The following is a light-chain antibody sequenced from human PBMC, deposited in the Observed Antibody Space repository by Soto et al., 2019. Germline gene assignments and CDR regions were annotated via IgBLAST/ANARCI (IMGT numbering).Light chain of an antibody. CDR1: SSDFGGYTY. CDR2: DAT. CDR3: SSYTSTSTYV. V-gene: IGLV2-14*03. Sequence: QSILTQPASVSGSPGQSITISCTGTSSDFGGYTYVSWYQQHPGKAPKLMIFDATSRPSGVSNRFSGSKSDNTASLTTAGLQAEDEADYYCSSYTSTSTYVFGTGTKVTVL. J-gene: IGLJ1*01.